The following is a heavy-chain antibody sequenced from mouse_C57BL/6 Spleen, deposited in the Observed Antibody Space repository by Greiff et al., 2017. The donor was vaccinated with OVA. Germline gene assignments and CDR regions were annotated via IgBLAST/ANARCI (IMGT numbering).Heavy chain of an antibody. CDR2: IDPSDSET. D-gene: IGHD1-1*01. CDR1: GYTFTSYW. J-gene: IGHJ2*01. CDR3: ASGGLLRLDY. V-gene: IGHV1-52*01. Sequence: QVQLQQSGAELVRPGSSVKLSCKASGYTFTSYWMHWVKQRPIQGLEWIGNIDPSDSETHYNQKFKDKATLTVDKSSSTAYMQLSSLTSEDSAVYYCASGGLLRLDYWGQGTTLTVSS.